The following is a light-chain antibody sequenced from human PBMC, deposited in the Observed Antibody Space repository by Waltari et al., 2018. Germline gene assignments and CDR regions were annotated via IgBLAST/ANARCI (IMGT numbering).Light chain of an antibody. V-gene: IGKV1-39*01. CDR1: QSISTY. Sequence: DIQMTQSPSSLSTSVGDRVTITCRASQSISTYLNWYQQTPGKAPKLLIYAASRLQSGVPSRFSGSGSGTDFTLTISSLQPEDFVTYYCQQSYSTPRTFGQGTRLEIK. CDR3: QQSYSTPRT. J-gene: IGKJ2*01. CDR2: AAS.